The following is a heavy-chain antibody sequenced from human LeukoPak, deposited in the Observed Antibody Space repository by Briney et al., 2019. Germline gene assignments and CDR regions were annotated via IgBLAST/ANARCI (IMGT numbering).Heavy chain of an antibody. D-gene: IGHD6-13*01. J-gene: IGHJ4*02. Sequence: GGTLRLSCAASGFTFSHYAMHWGRQAPRKGLEWVAIIAFDGDNKYYADSVKGRFTISRDSSKNTLSLRMNSLRAEDTAAYYCAGTPGHGSSWYSDFWGQGTLVTVSS. CDR3: AGTPGHGSSWYSDF. V-gene: IGHV3-30*14. CDR1: GFTFSHYA. CDR2: IAFDGDNK.